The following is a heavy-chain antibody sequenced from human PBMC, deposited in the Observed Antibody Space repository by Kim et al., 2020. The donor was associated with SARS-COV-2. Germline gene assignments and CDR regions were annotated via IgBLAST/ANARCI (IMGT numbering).Heavy chain of an antibody. CDR2: INHSGST. V-gene: IGHV4-34*01. J-gene: IGHJ4*02. CDR1: GGSFSGYY. D-gene: IGHD3-22*01. Sequence: SETLSLTCAVYGGSFSGYYWSWIRQPPGKGLEWIGEINHSGSTNYNPSLKSRVTISVDTSKNQFSLKLSSVTAADTAVYYCARGRIGYYYRAPGGYFDYWGQGTLVTVSS. CDR3: ARGRIGYYYRAPGGYFDY.